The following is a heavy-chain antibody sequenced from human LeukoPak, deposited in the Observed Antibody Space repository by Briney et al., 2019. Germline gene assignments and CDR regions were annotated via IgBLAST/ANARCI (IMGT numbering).Heavy chain of an antibody. CDR2: IYTSGDT. CDR3: ARRTRSKYSSSWYNWFDP. CDR1: GGSVTRGAYS. D-gene: IGHD6-13*01. Sequence: SETLSLTCTVSGGSVTRGAYSWTWIRLPVGKGLEWIGRIYTSGDTKYNPSLKSRVTISVDTSKNQFSLKLSSVTAADTAVYYCARRTRSKYSSSWYNWFDPWGQGTLVTVSS. J-gene: IGHJ5*02. V-gene: IGHV4-61*02.